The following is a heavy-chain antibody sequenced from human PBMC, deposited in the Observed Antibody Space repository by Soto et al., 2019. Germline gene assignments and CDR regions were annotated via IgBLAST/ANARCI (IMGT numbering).Heavy chain of an antibody. CDR1: GGSFSGYY. Sequence: QVQLQQWGAGLLKPSETMSLTCAVYGGSFSGYYWCWIRQPPGKGLEWIGQINHSGNTNYKPSLKGLVTNSVDTSKTQFSLKLSAVTAADTAVYYCARSRVGFGVYYGIYFWGQGTTVTFSS. V-gene: IGHV4-34*01. CDR3: ARSRVGFGVYYGIYF. J-gene: IGHJ6*02. D-gene: IGHD3-10*01. CDR2: INHSGNT.